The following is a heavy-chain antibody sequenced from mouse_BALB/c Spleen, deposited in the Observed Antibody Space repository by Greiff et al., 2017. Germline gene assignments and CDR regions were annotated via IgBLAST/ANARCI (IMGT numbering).Heavy chain of an antibody. CDR2: INPSNGGT. Sequence: QVQLQQSGAELVKPGASVKLSCKASGYTFTSYYMYWVKQRPGQGLEWIGEINPSNGGTNFNEKFKSKATLTVDKSSSTAYMQLSSLTSEDSAVYYCTRWSVLRHYYAMDYWGQGTSVTVSS. V-gene: IGHV1S81*02. D-gene: IGHD1-2*01. CDR1: GYTFTSYY. J-gene: IGHJ4*01. CDR3: TRWSVLRHYYAMDY.